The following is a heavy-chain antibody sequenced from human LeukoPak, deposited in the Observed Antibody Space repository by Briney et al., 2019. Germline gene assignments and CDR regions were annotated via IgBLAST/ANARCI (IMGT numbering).Heavy chain of an antibody. Sequence: PSQTLSLTCTVSGGSISSGGYYWSWIRQHPGKGLEWIGHIYYSGSPSYNPSLKSRVTISMDTSKNHFSLNLTSVTAADTAVYYCARDGATGVFETWGQGTPVAVSS. CDR2: IYYSGSP. CDR1: GGSISSGGYY. V-gene: IGHV4-31*03. D-gene: IGHD3-3*01. J-gene: IGHJ5*02. CDR3: ARDGATGVFET.